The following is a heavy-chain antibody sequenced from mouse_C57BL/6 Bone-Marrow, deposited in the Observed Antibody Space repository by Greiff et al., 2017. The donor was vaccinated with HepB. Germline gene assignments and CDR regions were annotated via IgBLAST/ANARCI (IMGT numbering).Heavy chain of an antibody. J-gene: IGHJ1*03. CDR2: ILPSIGRT. D-gene: IGHD2-10*02. Sequence: QVQLKQSGSELRSPGSSVKLSCKDFDSEVFPIAYMSWVRQKPGHGFEWIGGILPSIGRTIYGEKFEDKATLDADTLSNTAYLELNSLTSEDSAIYYCARRYGNYVPYWYFDVWGTGTTVTVSS. CDR3: ARRYGNYVPYWYFDV. V-gene: IGHV15-2*01. CDR1: DSEVFPIAY.